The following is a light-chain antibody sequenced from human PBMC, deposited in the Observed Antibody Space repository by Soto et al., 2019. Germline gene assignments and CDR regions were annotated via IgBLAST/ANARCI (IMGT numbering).Light chain of an antibody. CDR1: QSVSSN. V-gene: IGKV3-15*01. CDR3: HQYGSAPWT. Sequence: EIVMTQSPATLSVSPGERATLSCRASQSVSSNLAWYQQKPGQAPRLLIYGASTRDTGIPARFRGSGSGTDFTLTITRLEPEDFAVYYCHQYGSAPWTFGQGTKVDIK. CDR2: GAS. J-gene: IGKJ1*01.